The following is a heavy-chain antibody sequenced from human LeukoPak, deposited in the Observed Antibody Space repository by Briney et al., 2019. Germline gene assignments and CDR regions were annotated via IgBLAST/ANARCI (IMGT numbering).Heavy chain of an antibody. V-gene: IGHV1-8*01. CDR3: ARAPAQRIDPIYGLVLQHHYYMDV. J-gene: IGHJ6*03. Sequence: ASVKVSCKSSGYTFTSHDINWVRRASGQGLEWLGWMNPNSGNTGYAQEFQGRVTITRDTSISTAYLELSSLRSEDTAVYYCARAPAQRIDPIYGLVLQHHYYMDVWGKGTTVIISS. D-gene: IGHD3/OR15-3a*01. CDR2: MNPNSGNT. CDR1: GYTFTSHD.